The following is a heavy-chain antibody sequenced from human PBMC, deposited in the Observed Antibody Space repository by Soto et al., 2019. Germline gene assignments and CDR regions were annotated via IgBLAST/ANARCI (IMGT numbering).Heavy chain of an antibody. D-gene: IGHD3-22*01. CDR3: ATPVVIPSHAEYFQH. V-gene: IGHV1-69*01. Sequence: QVQLVQSGAEVKKPGSSVKVSCKASGGTFSSYAISWVRQAPGQGLEWMGGIIPIFGTANYAQKFQGRVTITADESTSTAYLELSSLRSEDTAVYYCATPVVIPSHAEYFQHWGQGTLVTVSS. CDR2: IIPIFGTA. CDR1: GGTFSSYA. J-gene: IGHJ1*01.